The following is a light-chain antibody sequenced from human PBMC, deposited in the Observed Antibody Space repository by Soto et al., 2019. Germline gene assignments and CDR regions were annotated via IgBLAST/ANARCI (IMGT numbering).Light chain of an antibody. Sequence: EIVMTQSPATLSVSPGERATLSCRASQSVNSNLAWYQQKPGQAPRLLIYGASTTATGIPARFSGSGSGTEFTLTISSLQSEDFAIYYCQQYNNWPITFGQGTRLGIK. V-gene: IGKV3-15*01. CDR2: GAS. CDR3: QQYNNWPIT. CDR1: QSVNSN. J-gene: IGKJ5*01.